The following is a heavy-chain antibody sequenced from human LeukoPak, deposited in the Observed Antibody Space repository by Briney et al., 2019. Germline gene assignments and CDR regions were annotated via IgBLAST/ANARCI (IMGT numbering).Heavy chain of an antibody. D-gene: IGHD1-26*01. V-gene: IGHV4-59*01. CDR2: IYYSGST. J-gene: IGHJ4*02. Sequence: SETLSLTCTVSGGSISSYYWSWIRQPPGKGLEWIGYIYYSGSTNYIPSLKSRVTISVDTSKNQFSLKLSSVTAADTAVYYCARDSLGGSYFDYWGQGTLVTVSS. CDR1: GGSISSYY. CDR3: ARDSLGGSYFDY.